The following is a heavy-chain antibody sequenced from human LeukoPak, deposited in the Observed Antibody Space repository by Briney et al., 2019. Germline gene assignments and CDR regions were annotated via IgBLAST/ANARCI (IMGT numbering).Heavy chain of an antibody. CDR1: GFTFSSYA. D-gene: IGHD6-19*01. CDR3: AKARGTTGWLPYFDY. V-gene: IGHV3-23*01. CDR2: VNDGGDNT. Sequence: GGSLRLSCSASGFTFSSYAMSWVRQAPGKGLEWVSTVNDGGDNTYYADYLRGRFTVSRDNSRNTLWLQMNSLRAEDTAIYYCAKARGTTGWLPYFDYWGQGALVTVSS. J-gene: IGHJ4*02.